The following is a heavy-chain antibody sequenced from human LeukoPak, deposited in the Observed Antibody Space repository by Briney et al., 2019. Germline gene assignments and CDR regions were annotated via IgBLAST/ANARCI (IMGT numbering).Heavy chain of an antibody. J-gene: IGHJ4*02. V-gene: IGHV3-30*18. CDR3: TKDRGLVAATHYFDY. CDR2: ISYDETNN. D-gene: IGHD1-26*01. CDR1: GFTFSTYV. Sequence: GRSLRLSCTASGFTFSTYVMHWVRQAPGKGLEWVAVISYDETNNYYTDSVKGRFTISRDNSKNILYLEMNSLRAEDTAVYYCTKDRGLVAATHYFDYWGQGTLVTVSS.